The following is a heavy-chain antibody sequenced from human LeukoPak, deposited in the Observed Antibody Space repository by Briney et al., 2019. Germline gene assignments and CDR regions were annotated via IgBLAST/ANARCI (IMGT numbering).Heavy chain of an antibody. CDR1: GFTFSSYS. J-gene: IGHJ5*02. CDR2: ISSSSSYI. Sequence: PGGSLRLSCAASGFTFSSYSMNGVGQAPGKGLEWVSSISSSSSYIYYADSVKGRFTISRYNAKNSLYLQMNSLRAEDTAVYYCARMTGEWFDPWGQGTLVTVPS. V-gene: IGHV3-21*01. D-gene: IGHD3-10*01. CDR3: ARMTGEWFDP.